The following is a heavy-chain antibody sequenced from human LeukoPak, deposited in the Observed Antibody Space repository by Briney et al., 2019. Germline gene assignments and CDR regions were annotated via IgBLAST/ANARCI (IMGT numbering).Heavy chain of an antibody. CDR3: VIGGTYGSGS. CDR1: GFTLANTW. CDR2: INHDGSST. D-gene: IGHD3-10*01. Sequence: GGSLRLSCAASGFTLANTWMHWVRQAPGHGLVWVSLINHDGSSTNYADSVKGRFTISRDNAKDALYLQMSSLRAEATAVYYCVIGGTYGSGSWGQGTLVTVSA. V-gene: IGHV3-74*01. J-gene: IGHJ4*02.